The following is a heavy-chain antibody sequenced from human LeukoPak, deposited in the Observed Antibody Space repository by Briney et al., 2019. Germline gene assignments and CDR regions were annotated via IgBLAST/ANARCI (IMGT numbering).Heavy chain of an antibody. CDR3: VTYCSSTSCPYNWFDP. D-gene: IGHD2-2*01. Sequence: ASVKVSCKASGYTFTSYDINWVRQATGQGLEWMGWMNPNSGNTGYAQKFQGRVTITRNTSISTAYMELSSLRSEDTAVYYCVTYCSSTSCPYNWFDPWGQGTLVTVSS. V-gene: IGHV1-8*03. CDR1: GYTFTSYD. CDR2: MNPNSGNT. J-gene: IGHJ5*02.